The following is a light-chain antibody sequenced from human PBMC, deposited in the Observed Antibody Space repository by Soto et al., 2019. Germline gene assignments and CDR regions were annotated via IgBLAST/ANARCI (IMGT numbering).Light chain of an antibody. Sequence: EIVMTQSPATLSVSPGERATLSCRASQSVSSDLAWYLQKPGQAPSLLIYGASTRATGIPARFSGSGSGTEFTLTISSLQSEDFAVYYCQQYNNWPHTFGQGTQLEIK. CDR1: QSVSSD. CDR2: GAS. V-gene: IGKV3-15*01. CDR3: QQYNNWPHT. J-gene: IGKJ2*01.